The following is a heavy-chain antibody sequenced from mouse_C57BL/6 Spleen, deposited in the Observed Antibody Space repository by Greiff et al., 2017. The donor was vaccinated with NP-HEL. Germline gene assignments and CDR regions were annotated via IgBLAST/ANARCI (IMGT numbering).Heavy chain of an antibody. J-gene: IGHJ2*01. Sequence: VKLMESGPELVKPGASVKISCKASGYAFSSLWMNWVKQRPGKGLEWIGRIYPGDGDTNYNGKFQGKATMTADKSASTAYMQLSSLTSEDSAVYFCARDYGSSSYFDDWGQGTTLTVSS. CDR1: GYAFSSLW. CDR3: ARDYGSSSYFDD. CDR2: IYPGDGDT. V-gene: IGHV1-82*01. D-gene: IGHD1-1*01.